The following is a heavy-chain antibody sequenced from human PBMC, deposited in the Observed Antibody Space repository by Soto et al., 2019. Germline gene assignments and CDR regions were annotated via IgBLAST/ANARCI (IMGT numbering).Heavy chain of an antibody. J-gene: IGHJ2*01. D-gene: IGHD3-22*01. CDR1: GGSISSGGYS. CDR3: ASSYYYDSSCSKTRSYWYFDL. V-gene: IGHV4-30-2*01. CDR2: IYHSGST. Sequence: QLQLQESGSGLVKPSQTLSLTCAVSGGSISSGGYSWSWIRQPPGKGLEWIGYIYHSGSTYYNPSLKSRVTISVDRSKNQFSLKLSSVTAADTAVYYCASSYYYDSSCSKTRSYWYFDLWGRGTLVTVSS.